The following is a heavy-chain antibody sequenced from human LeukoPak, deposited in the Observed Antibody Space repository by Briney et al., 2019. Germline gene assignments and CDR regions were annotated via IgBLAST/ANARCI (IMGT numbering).Heavy chain of an antibody. CDR2: IYTSGST. CDR3: ARGRELRLYYYYYMDV. CDR1: GGSISSGSYY. J-gene: IGHJ6*03. V-gene: IGHV4-61*02. Sequence: PSETLSLTCTVSGGSISSGSYYWSWIRQPAGKGLEWIGRIYTSGSTNYNPSLKSRVTISVDTPKNQFSLKLSPVTAADTAVYYCARGRELRLYYYYYMDVWGKGTTVTVSS. D-gene: IGHD1-26*01.